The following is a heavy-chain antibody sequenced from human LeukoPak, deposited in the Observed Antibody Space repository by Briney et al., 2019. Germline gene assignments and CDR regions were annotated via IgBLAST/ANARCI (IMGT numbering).Heavy chain of an antibody. CDR2: ISGSGGST. J-gene: IGHJ4*02. CDR1: GFTISSYG. Sequence: GGSLRLSCAASGFTISSYGMSWVRQAPGKGLEWVSAISGSGGSTYYADSVKGRFTISRDNSKNTLYLQMNSLRAEDTAVYYCARVTYGSGTYGAFDYWGQGTLVTVSS. CDR3: ARVTYGSGTYGAFDY. V-gene: IGHV3-23*01. D-gene: IGHD3-10*01.